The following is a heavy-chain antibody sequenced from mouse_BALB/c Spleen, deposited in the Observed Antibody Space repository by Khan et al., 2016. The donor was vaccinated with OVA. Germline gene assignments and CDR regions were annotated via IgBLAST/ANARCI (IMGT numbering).Heavy chain of an antibody. D-gene: IGHD1-3*01. V-gene: IGHV1-5*01. J-gene: IGHJ3*01. CDR3: ARGGYSSFAY. CDR1: GYSFTSYL. Sequence: VQLKQSGTVLARPGASVKMSCKASGYSFTSYLIHWVKQRPGQGLEWIGDIYPGNSDTTYNQKFKDKAKLTAGKSANTAYMELSSLTNEDSAVYYCARGGYSSFAYWGQGTLVTVSA. CDR2: IYPGNSDT.